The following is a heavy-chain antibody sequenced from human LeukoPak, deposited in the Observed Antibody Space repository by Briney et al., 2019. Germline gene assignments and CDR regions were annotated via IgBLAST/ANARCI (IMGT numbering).Heavy chain of an antibody. CDR2: INTGSTYT. J-gene: IGHJ6*02. CDR3: ARDARGYFHHCYIDI. V-gene: IGHV3-21*01. CDR1: GFTFSDYT. Sequence: WGSLRLSCAASGFTFSDYTINWLGQAPGKGLMWVSTINTGSTYTKYADSVRGRCTISSDNSKGLMYLQMSNLRDEDTAVYYCARDARGYFHHCYIDIWGQGTTVTVSS. D-gene: IGHD2-21*02.